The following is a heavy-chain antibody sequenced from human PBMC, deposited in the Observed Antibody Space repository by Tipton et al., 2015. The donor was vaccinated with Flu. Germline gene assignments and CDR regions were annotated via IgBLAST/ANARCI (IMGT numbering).Heavy chain of an antibody. Sequence: TLSLTCTVSGGSISSGNYYWSWIRQPAGKGLEWIGRVYTSGNTNYNPSLKSLVTISVDTSKNQFSLKLSSVTAADTAVYYCASEPLRGRWFDPWGQGTLGTVSS. CDR3: ASEPLRGRWFDP. D-gene: IGHD5-24*01. V-gene: IGHV4-61*02. CDR1: GGSISSGNYY. CDR2: VYTSGNT. J-gene: IGHJ5*02.